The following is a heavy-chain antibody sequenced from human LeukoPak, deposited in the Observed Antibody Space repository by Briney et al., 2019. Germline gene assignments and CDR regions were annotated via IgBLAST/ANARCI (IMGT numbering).Heavy chain of an antibody. V-gene: IGHV1-69*04. J-gene: IGHJ6*02. CDR3: ARGHLARSSNYDILTGHRMDV. Sequence: ASVKVSCKASGGTFSSYAISWVRQAPGQGLEWMGRIIPILGIANYAQKFQGRVTITADKSTSTAYMELSSPRSEDTAVYYCARGHLARSSNYDILTGHRMDVWGQGTTVTVSS. CDR2: IIPILGIA. D-gene: IGHD3-9*01. CDR1: GGTFSSYA.